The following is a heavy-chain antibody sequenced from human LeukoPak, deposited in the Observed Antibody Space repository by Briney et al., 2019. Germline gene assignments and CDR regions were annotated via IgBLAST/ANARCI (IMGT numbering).Heavy chain of an antibody. V-gene: IGHV3-23*01. CDR2: VSVSGGST. J-gene: IGHJ4*02. CDR1: GFTFSRYA. CDR3: ARAGYDSSGYYSY. Sequence: GGSLRLSCAASGFTFSRYALNWARQAPGKGLEWVSTVSVSGGSTYYADSVKGWFTISRDNSENTLHLQMNSLRAEDTAVYYCARAGYDSSGYYSYWGQGTLVTVSS. D-gene: IGHD3-22*01.